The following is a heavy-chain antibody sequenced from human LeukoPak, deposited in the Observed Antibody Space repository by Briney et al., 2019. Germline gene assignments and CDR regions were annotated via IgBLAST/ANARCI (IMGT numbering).Heavy chain of an antibody. CDR3: ARADIAAAGTGYYYGMDV. V-gene: IGHV6-1*01. J-gene: IGHJ6*02. D-gene: IGHD6-13*01. CDR2: TYYRSKWYN. CDR1: GDSVSSNSAA. Sequence: SQTLSLTCAISGDSVSSNSAAWNWIRQSPSRGLEWLGRTYYRSKWYNDYAVSVKSRITINPDTSKNQFSLQLNSVTPEDTAVYYCARADIAAAGTGYYYGMDVWGQGTTVTVSS.